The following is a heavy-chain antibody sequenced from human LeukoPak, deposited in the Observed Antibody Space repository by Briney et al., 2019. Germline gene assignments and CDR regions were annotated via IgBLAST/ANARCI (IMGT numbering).Heavy chain of an antibody. CDR3: ARDGSGTYWAYYNWFDP. V-gene: IGHV1-8*03. CDR1: GYTFTSYD. CDR2: MNPNSGNT. Sequence: ASVKVSCKASGYTFTSYDINWVRQATGQGLEWMGWMNPNSGNTGYAQKFQGRVTITRNTSISTAYMELSSLRSEDTAMYYCARDGSGTYWAYYNWFDPWGQGTLVTVSS. D-gene: IGHD3-10*01. J-gene: IGHJ5*02.